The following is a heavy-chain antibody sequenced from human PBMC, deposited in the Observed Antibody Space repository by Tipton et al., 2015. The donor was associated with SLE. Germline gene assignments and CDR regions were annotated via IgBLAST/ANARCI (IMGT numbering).Heavy chain of an antibody. Sequence: SLRLSCVASGFSFSRSWMSWVRQAPGKGLEWVANIKQDGTEEYYVDSVKGRFTISRDNAKNSLFLLMNSLRAEDTAVYYCARDVRGGTWWDYWGQGTLVTVSS. CDR2: IKQDGTEE. CDR1: GFSFSRSW. J-gene: IGHJ4*02. D-gene: IGHD2-15*01. V-gene: IGHV3-7*01. CDR3: ARDVRGGTWWDY.